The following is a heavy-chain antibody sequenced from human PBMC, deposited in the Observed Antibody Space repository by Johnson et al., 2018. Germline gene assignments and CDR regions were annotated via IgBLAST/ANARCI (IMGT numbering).Heavy chain of an antibody. V-gene: IGHV4-34*01. J-gene: IGHJ6*02. Sequence: QVQLQQWGAGLLKPSETLSLTCVVYGGSFSVYYWTCIRQPPGKGLEWVGEINHSGSTNYNPSLKSRVTISVDTSKNQFSLKLSSVTAADTAVYYCARALGGYRYGTGLDYYGRDVWGQGTTVPVS. CDR1: GGSFSVYY. CDR2: INHSGST. CDR3: ARALGGYRYGTGLDYYGRDV. D-gene: IGHD5-18*01.